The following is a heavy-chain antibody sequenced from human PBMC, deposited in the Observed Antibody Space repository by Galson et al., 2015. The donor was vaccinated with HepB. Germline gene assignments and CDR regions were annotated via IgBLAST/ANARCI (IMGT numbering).Heavy chain of an antibody. D-gene: IGHD5-24*01. Sequence: LSLTCAVSGGSISSSTYYWGWIRQPPGKGLEWIGTIYYNGNTYYNPSLKSRVTISVDTSKNQFSLKLSSVTAADTAVYYCARHEMGPNTPFSFWGQGTLVTVSS. CDR3: ARHEMGPNTPFSF. V-gene: IGHV4-39*01. CDR1: GGSISSSTYY. CDR2: IYYNGNT. J-gene: IGHJ4*02.